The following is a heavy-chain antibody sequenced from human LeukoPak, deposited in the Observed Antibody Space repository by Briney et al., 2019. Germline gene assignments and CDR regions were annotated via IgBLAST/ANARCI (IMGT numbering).Heavy chain of an antibody. CDR3: ARKVVPAAGGATVTIEDAFDI. J-gene: IGHJ3*02. D-gene: IGHD2-2*01. CDR2: IIPIFGTA. V-gene: IGHV1-69*13. CDR1: GGTFSSYA. Sequence: SVKVSCKASGGTFSSYAISWVRQAPGQGLEWMGGIIPIFGTANYAQKFQGRVTITADESTSTAYMELSSLRSEDTAVYYCARKVVPAAGGATVTIEDAFDIWGQGTMVTVSS.